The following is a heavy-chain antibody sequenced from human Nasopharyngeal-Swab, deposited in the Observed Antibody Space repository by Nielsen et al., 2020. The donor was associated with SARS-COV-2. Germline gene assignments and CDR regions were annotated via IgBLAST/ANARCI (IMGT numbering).Heavy chain of an antibody. CDR1: GYTLTELS. CDR2: FDPEDGET. V-gene: IGHV1-24*01. J-gene: IGHJ5*02. Sequence: ASVKVSCKVSGYTLTELSMHWVRQAPGKGLEWRGGFDPEDGETIYAQKFQGRVTMTKDTSTDTAYMELSSLRSEDTAVYYCATSTVVVATNWFDPWGQGTLVTVSS. D-gene: IGHD2-15*01. CDR3: ATSTVVVATNWFDP.